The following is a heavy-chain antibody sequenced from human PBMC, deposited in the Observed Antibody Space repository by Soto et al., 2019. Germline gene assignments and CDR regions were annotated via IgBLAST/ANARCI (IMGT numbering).Heavy chain of an antibody. CDR2: ISSDGATI. CDR1: GLTFSKFE. J-gene: IGHJ4*02. CDR3: VRVGIVARPY. Sequence: GGSLRLSCEVSGLTFSKFEMTWVRQAPGQGLEWVSSISSDGATIYYADSVKGRFTISRDNDKNLLYLQMNSLKGEDTATYYCVRVGIVARPYWGQGTPVTVSS. V-gene: IGHV3-48*03. D-gene: IGHD2-21*01.